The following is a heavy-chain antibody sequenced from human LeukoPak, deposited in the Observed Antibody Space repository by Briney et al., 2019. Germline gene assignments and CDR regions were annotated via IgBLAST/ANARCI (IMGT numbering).Heavy chain of an antibody. Sequence: GGSLRLSCAASGFTFNTYAMHWVRQAPGKGLEWVAIIWHNGGDKYYADAVRGRFAISRDNSKDTLYLQMNSLRVEDTAMYYCGRVGCTGGNCKPYAYYATDVWGQGTTVTVSS. CDR2: IWHNGGDK. CDR3: GRVGCTGGNCKPYAYYATDV. D-gene: IGHD2-15*01. CDR1: GFTFNTYA. V-gene: IGHV3-33*01. J-gene: IGHJ6*02.